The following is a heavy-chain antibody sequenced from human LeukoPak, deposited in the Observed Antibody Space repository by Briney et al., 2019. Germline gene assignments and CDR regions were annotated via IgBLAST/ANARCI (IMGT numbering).Heavy chain of an antibody. CDR2: VSGSGSTV. Sequence: PGGSLRLSCAASGFTFSDHIMNWVRQLPGKRLEWVAYVSGSGSTVYYADSVKGRFTISRDNGKSSLYLQMNSPRVEDTALYYCVRQFASWGQGTLVTVSS. V-gene: IGHV3-48*01. CDR3: VRQFAS. J-gene: IGHJ4*02. CDR1: GFTFSDHI.